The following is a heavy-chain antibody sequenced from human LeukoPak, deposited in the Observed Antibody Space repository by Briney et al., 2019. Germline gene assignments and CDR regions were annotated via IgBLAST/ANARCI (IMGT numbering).Heavy chain of an antibody. V-gene: IGHV1-2*02. Sequence: GASVKVSCKASGYTFTGYYMHWVRQASGQGLEWMRWINPNSGGTNYAQKFQGRVTMTRDTSISTAYMELSRLRSDDTAVYYCARDSVTMVRGVILPFSYWGQGTLVTVSS. CDR2: INPNSGGT. J-gene: IGHJ4*02. CDR1: GYTFTGYY. D-gene: IGHD3-10*01. CDR3: ARDSVTMVRGVILPFSY.